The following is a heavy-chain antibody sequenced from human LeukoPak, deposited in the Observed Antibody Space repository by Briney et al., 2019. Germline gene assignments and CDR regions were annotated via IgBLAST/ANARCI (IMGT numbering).Heavy chain of an antibody. Sequence: GGSLRLSCAASGFTFSSYSMNWVRQAPGKGLEWVSSISSSSSYIYYADSVKGRFTISRDNAKNSLYLQMNSLRAEDTAVYYCARAVYGSGSIFDYWGQGTLVTVSS. V-gene: IGHV3-21*01. CDR3: ARAVYGSGSIFDY. D-gene: IGHD3-10*01. CDR1: GFTFSSYS. J-gene: IGHJ4*02. CDR2: ISSSSSYI.